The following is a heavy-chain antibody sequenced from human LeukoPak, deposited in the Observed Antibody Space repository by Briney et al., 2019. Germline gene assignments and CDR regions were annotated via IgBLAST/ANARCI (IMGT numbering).Heavy chain of an antibody. V-gene: IGHV3-11*01. Sequence: PGGSLRLSCAASGFTFSDYYMSWIRQAPRKGLEWVSYISSSGSTIYYADSVKGRFTISRDNAKNSLYLQMNSLRAEDTAVYYCTAPDIFTVFDYWRQGTLVTVSS. CDR2: ISSSGSTI. CDR1: GFTFSDYY. CDR3: TAPDIFTVFDY. D-gene: IGHD4-17*01. J-gene: IGHJ4*02.